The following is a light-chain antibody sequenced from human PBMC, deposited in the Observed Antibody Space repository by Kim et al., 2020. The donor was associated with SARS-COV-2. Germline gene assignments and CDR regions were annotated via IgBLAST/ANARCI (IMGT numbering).Light chain of an antibody. CDR2: ATT. CDR3: QAYDNILSGPL. J-gene: IGLJ2*01. CDR1: SSNSGAGYD. Sequence: NTGTGSSSNSGAGYDVQWYQQLPGAAPNVLMYATTQRPSGVPDRISGAKSGTSASLTINGLQAEDEANYYCQAYDNILSGPLFGGGTKVTVL. V-gene: IGLV1-40*01.